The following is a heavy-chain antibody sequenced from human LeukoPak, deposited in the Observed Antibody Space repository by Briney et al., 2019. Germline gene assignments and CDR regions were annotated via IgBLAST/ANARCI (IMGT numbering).Heavy chain of an antibody. V-gene: IGHV3-21*01. D-gene: IGHD4-11*01. CDR2: ISSSSSYI. J-gene: IGHJ4*02. CDR1: GFTFSSYS. CDR3: ARDFTFGNYALYYFDY. Sequence: GGSLRLSCAASGFTFSSYSMNWVRQAPGKGLEWVSSISSSSSYIYYADSVKGRFTISRDNAKNSLYLQMNSLRAEDTAVYYCARDFTFGNYALYYFDYWGQGTLVTVSS.